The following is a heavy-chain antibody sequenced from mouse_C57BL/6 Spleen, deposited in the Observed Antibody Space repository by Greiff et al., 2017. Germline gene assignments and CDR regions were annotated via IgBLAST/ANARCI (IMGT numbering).Heavy chain of an antibody. CDR3: ARRSSLWYFDV. Sequence: VQLQQSGPELVKPGASVKISCKASGYSFTGYYMNWVKQSPEKSLEWIGEINPSTGGTTYNQKFKAKATLPVDKSSSTAYMQLKSLTSEDSAVYYGARRSSLWYFDVWGTGTTVTVSS. D-gene: IGHD1-1*01. J-gene: IGHJ1*03. CDR1: GYSFTGYY. CDR2: INPSTGGT. V-gene: IGHV1-42*01.